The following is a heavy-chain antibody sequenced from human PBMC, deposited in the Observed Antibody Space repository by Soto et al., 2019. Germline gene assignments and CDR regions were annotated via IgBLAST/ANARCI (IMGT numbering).Heavy chain of an antibody. V-gene: IGHV4-39*07. CDR1: GGSVSSSSYY. Sequence: PSETLSLTCTVSGGSVSSSSYYWGWVRQPPGKGLEWIGSVYYSGSTYYNPSLESRVTISVDKSKNQFSLKLSSVTAADTAVYYCARFLPGLPGYYFDYWGQGTLVTVS. D-gene: IGHD2-2*01. CDR2: VYYSGST. CDR3: ARFLPGLPGYYFDY. J-gene: IGHJ4*02.